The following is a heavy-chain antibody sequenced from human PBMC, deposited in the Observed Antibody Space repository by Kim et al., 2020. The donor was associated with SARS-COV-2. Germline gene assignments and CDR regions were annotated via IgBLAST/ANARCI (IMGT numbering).Heavy chain of an antibody. Sequence: SETLSLTCTVSGGSVSSGSYYWSWIRQPPGKGLEWIGYIYYSGSTNYNPSLKSRVTISVDTSKNQFSLKLSSVTAADTAVYYCARGYCSGGSCYGPTPFGMDVWGQGTTVTVSS. CDR2: IYYSGST. CDR1: GGSVSSGSYY. V-gene: IGHV4-61*01. D-gene: IGHD2-15*01. J-gene: IGHJ6*02. CDR3: ARGYCSGGSCYGPTPFGMDV.